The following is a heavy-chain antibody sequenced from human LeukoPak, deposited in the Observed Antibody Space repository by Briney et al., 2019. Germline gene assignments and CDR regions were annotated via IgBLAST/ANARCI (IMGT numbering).Heavy chain of an antibody. J-gene: IGHJ4*02. V-gene: IGHV3-21*01. CDR3: ARGRITMVRGVTDFDY. CDR2: ISSSSSYI. Sequence: GSLRLSCAASGFTFSSYSMNWVRQAPGKGLEWVSSISSSSSYIYYADSVKGRFTISRDNAENSLYLQMNSLRAEDTAVYYCARGRITMVRGVTDFDYWGQGTLVTVSS. D-gene: IGHD3-10*01. CDR1: GFTFSSYS.